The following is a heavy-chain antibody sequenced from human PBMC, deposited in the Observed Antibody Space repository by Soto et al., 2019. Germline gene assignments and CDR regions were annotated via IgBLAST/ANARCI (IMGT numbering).Heavy chain of an antibody. CDR2: ISGSGGST. CDR1: GFTFSSYA. J-gene: IGHJ6*02. V-gene: IGHV3-23*01. D-gene: IGHD3-16*02. CDR3: AKAEYDYVWGSYRFYYYGMDV. Sequence: LRLSCAASGFTFSSYAMSWVRQAPGKGLEWVSAISGSGGSTYYADSVKGRFTISRDNSKNTLYLQMNSLRAEDTAVYYCAKAEYDYVWGSYRFYYYGMDVWGQGTTVTVSS.